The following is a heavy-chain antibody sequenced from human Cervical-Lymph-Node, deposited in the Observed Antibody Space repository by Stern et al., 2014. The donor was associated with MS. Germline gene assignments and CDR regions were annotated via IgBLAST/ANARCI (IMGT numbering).Heavy chain of an antibody. Sequence: VQLVESGGGLVKPGGSLRLSCAASGFTFSAYFMNWVRQAPGKGLEWVSSISSSSIYIYYADSVRGRCTISRDNGKNSLYLQVNSLRVEDTAVYYCARGSAESRVDYWGQGTLVTVSS. V-gene: IGHV3-21*01. CDR2: ISSSSIYI. CDR3: ARGSAESRVDY. CDR1: GFTFSAYF. J-gene: IGHJ4*02.